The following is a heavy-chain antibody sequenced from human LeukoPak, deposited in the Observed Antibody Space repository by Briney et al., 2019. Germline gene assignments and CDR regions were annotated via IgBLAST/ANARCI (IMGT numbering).Heavy chain of an antibody. D-gene: IGHD3-22*01. CDR3: AKYDSSGYYHYFDY. J-gene: IGHJ4*02. CDR2: INPNNGGT. Sequence: GASVKVSCKASGYTFTGYYMHWVRQAPGQGLEWMGWINPNNGGTKYAQKFQGRVTMTRETSITTAYMELNRLRSDDTAVYYCAKYDSSGYYHYFDYWGQGTLVTVSS. CDR1: GYTFTGYY. V-gene: IGHV1-2*02.